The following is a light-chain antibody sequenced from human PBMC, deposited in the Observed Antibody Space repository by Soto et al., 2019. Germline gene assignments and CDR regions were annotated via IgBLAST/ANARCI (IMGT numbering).Light chain of an antibody. CDR1: QFINRY. CDR2: AAS. Sequence: DIQMTQSPSSLSASVGDRVTITCRASQFINRYLNWYQQKPGKAPKFLIYAASDLQSGVPSRFSGSGSGTDFTLTIISLHPEDFASYSCQQTYSTPYTFGQGTRLEIK. V-gene: IGKV1-39*01. CDR3: QQTYSTPYT. J-gene: IGKJ2*01.